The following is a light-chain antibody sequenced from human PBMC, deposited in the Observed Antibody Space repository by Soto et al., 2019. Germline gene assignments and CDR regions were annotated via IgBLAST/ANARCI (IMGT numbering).Light chain of an antibody. CDR1: SSDIGSYNL. V-gene: IGLV2-23*03. J-gene: IGLJ2*01. CDR3: CSYAGSNTFVV. CDR2: EGS. Sequence: QSALTQPASVSGSPGQSITISCTGTSSDIGSYNLVSWYQQHPGKAPKLMIYEGSERPSGVSNRFSGSKSGNTASLTISGLQAEDEADYYCCSYAGSNTFVVFGGATKLTVL.